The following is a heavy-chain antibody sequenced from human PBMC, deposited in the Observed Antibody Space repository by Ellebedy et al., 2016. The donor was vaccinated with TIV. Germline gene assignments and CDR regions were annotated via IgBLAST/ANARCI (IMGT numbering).Heavy chain of an antibody. CDR3: ARGKATRRESPNFDY. V-gene: IGHV1-18*04. Sequence: AASVKVSCKASGYTFTSYGISWVRQAPGQGLEWMGWISAYNGNTNYAQKLQGRVTMTTDTSTSTAYMELRSLRSDDTAVYYCARGKATRRESPNFDYWGQGTLVTVSS. CDR2: ISAYNGNT. D-gene: IGHD2-2*01. CDR1: GYTFTSYG. J-gene: IGHJ4*02.